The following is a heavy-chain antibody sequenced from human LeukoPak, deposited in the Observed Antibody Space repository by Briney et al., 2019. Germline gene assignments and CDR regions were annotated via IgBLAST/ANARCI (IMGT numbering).Heavy chain of an antibody. J-gene: IGHJ3*02. Sequence: ASVKVSCKASRYTFTNFYMHWVRQAPGQGLEWMGFINPITGDTNYALKFQGRVSMTRDTSISTAYVELSRLRSDDTAVYYCARDREADGVGATGDAFDIWGQGTMVTVSS. D-gene: IGHD1-26*01. CDR1: RYTFTNFY. CDR3: ARDREADGVGATGDAFDI. V-gene: IGHV1-2*02. CDR2: INPITGDT.